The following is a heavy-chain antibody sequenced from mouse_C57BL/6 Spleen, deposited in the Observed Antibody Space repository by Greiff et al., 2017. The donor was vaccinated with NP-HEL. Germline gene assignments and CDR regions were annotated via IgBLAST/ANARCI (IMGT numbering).Heavy chain of an antibody. D-gene: IGHD2-5*01. CDR2: IYPGDGDT. Sequence: VKLQESGAELVKPGASVKISCKASGYAFSSYWMNWVKQRPGKGLEWIGQIYPGDGDTNYNGKFKGKATLTADKSSSTAYMQLSSLTSEDSAVYFCARAYSNYVDAWFAYWGQGTLVTVSA. CDR1: GYAFSSYW. CDR3: ARAYSNYVDAWFAY. V-gene: IGHV1-80*01. J-gene: IGHJ3*01.